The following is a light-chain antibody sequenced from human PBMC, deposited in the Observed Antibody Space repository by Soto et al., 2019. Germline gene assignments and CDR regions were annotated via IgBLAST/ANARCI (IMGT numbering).Light chain of an antibody. J-gene: IGKJ5*01. CDR1: QNIKNY. Sequence: IHMTQSPSSLSASVGARVTSTCQASQNIKNYLNWYTPKPGRAPKLLIYDASNLEAGVPSRLRGSGSGTDFTFTISRLQPEDIATDYCQQYEDLPTFGQGTRLEIK. V-gene: IGKV1-33*01. CDR3: QQYEDLPT. CDR2: DAS.